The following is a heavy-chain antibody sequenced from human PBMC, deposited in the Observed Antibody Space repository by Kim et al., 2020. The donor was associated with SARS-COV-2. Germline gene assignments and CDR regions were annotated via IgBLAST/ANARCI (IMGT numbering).Heavy chain of an antibody. CDR3: ARGPILTGYYWFDP. D-gene: IGHD3-9*01. Sequence: SKKVQGRDTNTRDTSASTAYMELSSLRSEDTAVYYCARGPILTGYYWFDPWGQGTLVTVSS. V-gene: IGHV1-3*01. J-gene: IGHJ5*02.